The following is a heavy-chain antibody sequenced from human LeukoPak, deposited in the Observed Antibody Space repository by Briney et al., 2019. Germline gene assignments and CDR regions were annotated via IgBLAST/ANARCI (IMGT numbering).Heavy chain of an antibody. Sequence: ASVKVSCKASGYTFTSYGISWVRQAPGQGLEWMGWISAYNGNTNYAQKLQGRVTMTTDTSKSTAYMELRSLRSDDTAVYYCARDYRYCGGDCYPPWDVDVWGKGTTVTVSS. CDR2: ISAYNGNT. D-gene: IGHD2-21*02. CDR3: ARDYRYCGGDCYPPWDVDV. CDR1: GYTFTSYG. J-gene: IGHJ6*04. V-gene: IGHV1-18*01.